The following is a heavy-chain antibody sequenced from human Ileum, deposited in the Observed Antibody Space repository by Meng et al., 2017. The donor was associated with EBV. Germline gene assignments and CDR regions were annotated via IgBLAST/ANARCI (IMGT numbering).Heavy chain of an antibody. CDR1: GDAISSNNW. CDR3: ASGRDYSWHS. D-gene: IGHD4-17*01. V-gene: IGHV4-4*02. CDR2: IYHSGST. J-gene: IGHJ4*02. Sequence: APGETAGPGWVKPYGTPSVHSAAAGDAISSNNWWSWVRQPPGKGLELIGEIYHSGSTNYNPSFKSRVTMSVDKSKNQISLNLSSVTAADTAVYYCASGRDYSWHSWGRGTLVTVSS.